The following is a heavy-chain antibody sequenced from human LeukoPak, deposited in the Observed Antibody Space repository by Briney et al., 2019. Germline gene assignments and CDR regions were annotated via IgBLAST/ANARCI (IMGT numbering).Heavy chain of an antibody. D-gene: IGHD4-23*01. CDR2: FDPEDGET. J-gene: IGHJ3*02. V-gene: IGHV1-24*01. CDR1: GYTLTELS. Sequence: ASVKVSCKVSGYTLTELSMHWVRQAPGKGLEWMGGFDPEDGETIYAQKFQGRVTMTRDTSISTAYMELSRLRSDDTAVYYCARVVTDAFDIWGQGTMVTVSS. CDR3: ARVVTDAFDI.